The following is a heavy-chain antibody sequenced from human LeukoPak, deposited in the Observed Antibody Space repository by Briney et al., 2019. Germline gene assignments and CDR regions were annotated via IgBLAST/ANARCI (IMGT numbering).Heavy chain of an antibody. CDR3: ARSYYYDSSGPSAHWFDP. Sequence: GASVKVSCKASGYTFTSYGISWVRQAPGQGLEWMGGIIPIFGTANYAQKFQGRVTITADESTSTAYMELSSLRSEDTAVYYCARSYYYDSSGPSAHWFDPWGQGTLVTVSS. D-gene: IGHD3-22*01. CDR1: GYTFTSYG. J-gene: IGHJ5*02. V-gene: IGHV1-69*13. CDR2: IIPIFGTA.